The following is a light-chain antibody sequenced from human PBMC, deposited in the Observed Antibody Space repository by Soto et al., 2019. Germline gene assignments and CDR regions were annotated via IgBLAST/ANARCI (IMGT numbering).Light chain of an antibody. CDR1: SSDVGSYNL. J-gene: IGLJ3*02. CDR2: EVT. CDR3: CSYAGSSAFEWV. V-gene: IGLV2-23*02. Sequence: QSVLTQPASVSGSPGQSITISCTGASSDVGSYNLVSWYQHHPGKAPKLIIYEVTKRPSGVSNRFSGSKSANTASLTISGLRAEDETDYYGCSYAGSSAFEWVFGGGTKLTVL.